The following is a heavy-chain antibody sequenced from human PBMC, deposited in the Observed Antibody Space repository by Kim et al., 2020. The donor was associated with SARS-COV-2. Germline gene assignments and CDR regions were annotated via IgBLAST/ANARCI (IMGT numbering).Heavy chain of an antibody. CDR1: GGTFSSYA. Sequence: SVKVSCKASGGTFSSYAISWVRQAPGQGLEWMGGIIPIFGTANYAQKFQGRVTITADESTSTAYMELSSLRSEYTAVYYCARSGGEFGRVATILEGLDVWGQGTTVTVSS. D-gene: IGHD5-12*01. V-gene: IGHV1-69*13. J-gene: IGHJ6*02. CDR3: ARSGGEFGRVATILEGLDV. CDR2: IIPIFGTA.